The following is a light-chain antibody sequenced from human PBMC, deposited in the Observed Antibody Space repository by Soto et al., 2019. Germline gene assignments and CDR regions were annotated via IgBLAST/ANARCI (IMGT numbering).Light chain of an antibody. J-gene: IGKJ4*01. CDR1: QGIGGT. CDR3: KRYNNWPLT. CDR2: DAS. Sequence: EIVMTQSPATLSLSPGEGATLSCWASQGIGGTLAWCQHQPAQTPRLLIYDASTSATGVPARFSVSGSGTEFTLPINRLKPEDFAVYYCKRYNNWPLTFCGGTKVDIK. V-gene: IGKV3-15*01.